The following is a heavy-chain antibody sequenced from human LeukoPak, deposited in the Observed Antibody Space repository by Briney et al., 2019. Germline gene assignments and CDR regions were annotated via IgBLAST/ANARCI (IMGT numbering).Heavy chain of an antibody. CDR1: GYSISSGYY. CDR2: IYHSGST. CDR3: AGGHTAAEKDY. J-gene: IGHJ4*02. D-gene: IGHD6-25*01. Sequence: MPSETLSLTCAVSGYSISSGYYWGWIRQPPGKGLEWIGSIYHSGSTYYNPSLKSRVTISVDTSKNQFSLKLSSVTAADTAVYYCAGGHTAAEKDYWGQGTLVTVSS. V-gene: IGHV4-38-2*01.